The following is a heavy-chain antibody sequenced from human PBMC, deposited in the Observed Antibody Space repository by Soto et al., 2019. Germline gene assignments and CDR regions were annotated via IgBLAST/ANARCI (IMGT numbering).Heavy chain of an antibody. J-gene: IGHJ6*04. V-gene: IGHV4-38-2*02. CDR2: IYRGGTT. D-gene: IGHD2-2*01. CDR1: GYSISSGYY. CDR3: ARDLGLAVEAAIKKYNVRAV. Sequence: SETLSLTCDVSGYSISSGYYWSWIRLPPGKGLEWIGSIYRGGTTYYHPSLKSRATISADTSKNQFSLKVNSVTAADTAVYYCARDLGLAVEAAIKKYNVRAVGAKGTTVTVSS.